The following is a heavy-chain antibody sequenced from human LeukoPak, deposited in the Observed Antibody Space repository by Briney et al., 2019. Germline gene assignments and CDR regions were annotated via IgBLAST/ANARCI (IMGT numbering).Heavy chain of an antibody. D-gene: IGHD6-19*01. CDR3: ARGKVVAGTPGQNSWDS. CDR2: IYTTGIT. J-gene: IGHJ4*02. Sequence: SETLSLTCPVSGGSISTYYWNWIRQPAGKGLEWIGRIYTTGITDYNPSLKSRVSVSVDTSKNQFSLKLSSVTAADTAVYYCARGKVVAGTPGQNSWDSWGQGTLVTVSS. CDR1: GGSISTYY. V-gene: IGHV4-4*07.